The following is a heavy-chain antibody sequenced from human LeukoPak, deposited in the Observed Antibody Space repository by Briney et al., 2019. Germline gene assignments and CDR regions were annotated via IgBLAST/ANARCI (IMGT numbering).Heavy chain of an antibody. CDR3: ARVLTRIVVVPAAMDY. Sequence: ASVTVSCKASGYTFTSYGISWVRQAPGQGLEWMGWISAYNGNTNYAQKLQGRVTMTTDTSTSTAYMELRSLRSDDTAVYYCARVLTRIVVVPAAMDYWGQGTLVTVSS. D-gene: IGHD2-2*01. CDR1: GYTFTSYG. V-gene: IGHV1-18*01. J-gene: IGHJ4*02. CDR2: ISAYNGNT.